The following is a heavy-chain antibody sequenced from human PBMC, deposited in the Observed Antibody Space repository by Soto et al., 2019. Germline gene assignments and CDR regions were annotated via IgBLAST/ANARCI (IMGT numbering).Heavy chain of an antibody. CDR3: ARASNENPDWAAAAGTGHFYYGMDV. Sequence: QVQLVESGGGVVQPGRSLRLSCAASGFSFSSYGMHWVRQAPGKGLEWVAVISYDGSNKYYADSVKGRFTISRDNSKNTLYLQMNSLRAEDTAVYYCARASNENPDWAAAAGTGHFYYGMDVWGQGTTVTVSS. V-gene: IGHV3-30*03. J-gene: IGHJ6*02. D-gene: IGHD6-13*01. CDR2: ISYDGSNK. CDR1: GFSFSSYG.